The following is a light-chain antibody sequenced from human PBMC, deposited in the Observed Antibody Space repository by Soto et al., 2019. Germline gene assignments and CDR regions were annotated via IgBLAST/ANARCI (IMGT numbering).Light chain of an antibody. CDR2: RNN. J-gene: IGLJ2*01. V-gene: IGLV1-47*01. CDR1: SSNIGSNY. CDR3: AAWDDSLSGPNVV. Sequence: QSVLTQPPSASGTPGQRVTISCSGSSSNIGSNYVYWYQQVPGTAPKLLIYRNNQRPSGVPDRFSGSKSGTSASLAISGLRSEDEADYYCAAWDDSLSGPNVVFGGGTKLTVL.